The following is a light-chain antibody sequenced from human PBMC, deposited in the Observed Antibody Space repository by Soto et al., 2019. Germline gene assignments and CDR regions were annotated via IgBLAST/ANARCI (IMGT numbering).Light chain of an antibody. CDR2: DAS. CDR1: QDIGNY. V-gene: IGKV1-33*01. J-gene: IGKJ3*01. Sequence: DIQMTQSPSSLSASVGDRVSITCQASQDIGNYLNWYQQKPGKAPKLLISDASNLEAGVPSRFSGRGSGTHFTVTISSLQPEDIATYYCQQYDSLPLSFGPGTKVDIK. CDR3: QQYDSLPLS.